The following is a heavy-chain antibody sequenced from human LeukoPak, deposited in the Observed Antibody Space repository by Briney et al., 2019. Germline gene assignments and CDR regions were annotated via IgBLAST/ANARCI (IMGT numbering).Heavy chain of an antibody. J-gene: IGHJ4*02. CDR3: ARGYGDSALGY. V-gene: IGHV3-13*01. Sequence: GGSLRLSCAASGFTFSSYDMNWVRQATGKGLEWVSAIGIDGETYYPGSVKGGFTISRENAKNSLYLQMNSLRAGDTAVYYCARGYGDSALGYWGQGPLVTVSS. CDR2: IGIDGET. CDR1: GFTFSSYD. D-gene: IGHD4-17*01.